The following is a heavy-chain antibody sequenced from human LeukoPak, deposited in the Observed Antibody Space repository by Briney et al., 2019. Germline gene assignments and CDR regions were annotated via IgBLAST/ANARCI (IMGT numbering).Heavy chain of an antibody. Sequence: SETLSLTCAVYGESLNSYYWSWIRQPPGKGLEWIGEIYESGSTEYNPSLKSRVTISMVPSKQQFSLSLTSVTAADTAVHYCARGAWATRLGSWGLGTPVIVSS. CDR1: GESLNSYY. J-gene: IGHJ4*02. CDR2: IYESGST. CDR3: ARGAWATRLGS. V-gene: IGHV4-34*01. D-gene: IGHD2-15*01.